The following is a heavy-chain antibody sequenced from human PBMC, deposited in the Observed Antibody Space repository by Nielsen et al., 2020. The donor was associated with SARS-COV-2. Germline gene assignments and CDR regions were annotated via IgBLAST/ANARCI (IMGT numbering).Heavy chain of an antibody. V-gene: IGHV2-26*01. J-gene: IGHJ6*03. CDR3: ARIQLERRLFYFYYSMDV. CDR1: GFSLSNARMG. Sequence: SGPTLVKSTETLTLTCTVSGFSLSNARMGVGWIRQPPGRALESLAHIFSNDEKSYSTSLKSRLTISKDTSKSQVVLTMTNMDPVDTATYYCARIQLERRLFYFYYSMDVWGKGTTVTVSS. D-gene: IGHD1-1*01. CDR2: IFSNDEK.